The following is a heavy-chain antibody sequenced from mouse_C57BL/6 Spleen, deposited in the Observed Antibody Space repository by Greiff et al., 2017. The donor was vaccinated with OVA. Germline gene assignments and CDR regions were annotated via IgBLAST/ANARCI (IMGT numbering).Heavy chain of an antibody. V-gene: IGHV1-85*01. CDR1: GYTFTSYD. CDR3: ARSRYDYGDYYAMDY. J-gene: IGHJ4*01. D-gene: IGHD2-4*01. Sequence: LVESGPELVKPGASVKLSCKASGYTFTSYDINWVKQRPGQGLEWIGWIYPRDGSTKYNEKFKGKATLTVDTSSSTAYMELHSLTSEDSAVYFCARSRYDYGDYYAMDYWGQGTSVTVSS. CDR2: IYPRDGST.